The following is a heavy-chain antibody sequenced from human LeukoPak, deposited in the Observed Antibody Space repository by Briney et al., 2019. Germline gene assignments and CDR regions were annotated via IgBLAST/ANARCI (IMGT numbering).Heavy chain of an antibody. J-gene: IGHJ6*03. CDR3: ARGYYYYYYMDV. V-gene: IGHV1-8*01. Sequence: ASVKVSCKASGCTFTSYDINWVRQATGQGLEWMGWMNPNSGNTGYAQKFQGRVTMTRNTSISTAYMELSSLRSEDTAVYYCARGYYYYYYMDVWGKGTTVTVSS. CDR2: MNPNSGNT. CDR1: GCTFTSYD.